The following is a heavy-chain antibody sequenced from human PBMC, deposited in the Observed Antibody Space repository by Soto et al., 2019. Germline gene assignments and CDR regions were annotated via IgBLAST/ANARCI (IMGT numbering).Heavy chain of an antibody. V-gene: IGHV1-3*01. J-gene: IGHJ4*02. CDR2: INAGNGNT. D-gene: IGHD2-15*01. CDR1: GYTFTSYA. Sequence: QVQLVQSGAEVKKPGASVKVSCKASGYTFTSYAMHWVRQAPGQRLEWMGWINAGNGNTKYSRKFQGRVTITRDTSASTAYMELSSLRSEDTALYYCARGPGGPDGPGDYWGQGTLVTVSS. CDR3: ARGPGGPDGPGDY.